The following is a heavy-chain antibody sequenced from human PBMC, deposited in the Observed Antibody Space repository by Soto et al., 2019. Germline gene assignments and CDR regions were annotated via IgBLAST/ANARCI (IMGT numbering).Heavy chain of an antibody. Sequence: EASVKVSCKASGYTFTSYGISWVRQAPGQGLEWMGWISAYNGNTNYAQKLQGRVTMTTDTSTSTAYMELRSLRSDDTAVYYCARDPRYDYVWGSYRYSAYFDYWGQGTLVTVS. V-gene: IGHV1-18*01. CDR3: ARDPRYDYVWGSYRYSAYFDY. CDR2: ISAYNGNT. CDR1: GYTFTSYG. D-gene: IGHD3-16*02. J-gene: IGHJ4*02.